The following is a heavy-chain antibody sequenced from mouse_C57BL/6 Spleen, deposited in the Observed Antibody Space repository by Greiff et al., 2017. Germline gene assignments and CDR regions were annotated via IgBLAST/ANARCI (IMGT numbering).Heavy chain of an antibody. CDR2: INYDGSST. V-gene: IGHV5-16*01. Sequence: EVKLVESEGGLVQPGSSMKLSCTASGFTFSDYYMAWVRQVPEKGLEWVANINYDGSSTYYLDSLKSRFIISRDNAKNILYLQMSSLKSEDTATYYCARGGITTVVEGYFDVWGTGTTVTVSS. CDR3: ARGGITTVVEGYFDV. CDR1: GFTFSDYY. J-gene: IGHJ1*03. D-gene: IGHD1-1*01.